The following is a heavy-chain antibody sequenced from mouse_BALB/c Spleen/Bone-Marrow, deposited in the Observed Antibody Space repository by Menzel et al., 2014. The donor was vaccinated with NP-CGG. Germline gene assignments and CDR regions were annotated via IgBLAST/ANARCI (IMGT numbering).Heavy chain of an antibody. CDR1: GYTFTSYY. V-gene: IGHV1S81*02. D-gene: IGHD1-2*01. J-gene: IGHJ3*01. Sequence: QVQLKQSGAELVKPGASVKLSCKVSGYTFTSYYMYWVKQRPGQGLEWIGEINPSNGGANFNEKFKSKATLTVDKSSSTAYMQLSSLTFEDSAIYYCTRPYYGYVGYAYWGQGTQVTVSA. CDR3: TRPYYGYVGYAY. CDR2: INPSNGGA.